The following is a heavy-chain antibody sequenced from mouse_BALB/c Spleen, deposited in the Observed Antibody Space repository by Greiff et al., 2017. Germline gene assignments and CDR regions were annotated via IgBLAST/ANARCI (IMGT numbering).Heavy chain of an antibody. CDR3: ARGLLRSDY. V-gene: IGHV5-6-5*01. CDR1: GFTFSSYA. J-gene: IGHJ2*01. Sequence: EVQGVESGGGLVKPGGSLKLSCAASGFTFSSYAMSWVRQTPEKRLEWVASISSGGSTYYPDSVKGRFTISRDNARNILYLQMSSLRSEDTAMYYCARGLLRSDYWGQGTTLTVSS. CDR2: ISSGGST. D-gene: IGHD1-1*01.